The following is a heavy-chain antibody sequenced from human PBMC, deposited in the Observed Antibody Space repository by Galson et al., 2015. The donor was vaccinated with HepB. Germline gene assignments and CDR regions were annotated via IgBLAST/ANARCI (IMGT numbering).Heavy chain of an antibody. D-gene: IGHD3-22*01. CDR1: GFTFSNAW. J-gene: IGHJ3*02. Sequence: SLRLSCAASGFTFSNAWMSWVRQAPGKGLEWVGRIKSKTDGGTTDYAAPVKGRFTISRDDSKNTLYLQMNSLKTEDTAVYYCTTNYYYDSSGYYWGYAFDIWGQGTMVTVSS. V-gene: IGHV3-15*01. CDR2: IKSKTDGGTT. CDR3: TTNYYYDSSGYYWGYAFDI.